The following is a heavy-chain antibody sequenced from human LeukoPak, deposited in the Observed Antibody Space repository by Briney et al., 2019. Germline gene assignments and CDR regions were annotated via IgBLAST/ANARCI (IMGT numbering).Heavy chain of an antibody. CDR3: ARHGTSITIFGVVAYDAFDI. J-gene: IGHJ3*02. CDR2: IYYSGST. V-gene: IGHV4-4*02. Sequence: SETLSLTCAVSGGSISSSNWWSWVRQPPGKGLEWIGEIYYSGSTYYNPSLKSRVTISVDTSKNQFSLKLSSVTAADTAVYYCARHGTSITIFGVVAYDAFDIWGQGTMVTVSS. CDR1: GGSISSSNW. D-gene: IGHD3-3*01.